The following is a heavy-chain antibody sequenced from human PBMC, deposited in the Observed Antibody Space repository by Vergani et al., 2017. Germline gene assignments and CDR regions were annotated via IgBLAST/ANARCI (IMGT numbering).Heavy chain of an antibody. CDR1: GFRFSDYG. Sequence: VHLVESGGGVVQPGRSLRLSCAVSGFRFSDYGMHWVRQAPGRGLEWVALISYDGDTTYYEDSVKGRFTISRDNSKNTLFLQMHSLRVEDTALYYCAKFPLNITTPDRGDFWGQGSLVTVSS. V-gene: IGHV3-30*18. CDR3: AKFPLNITTPDRGDF. D-gene: IGHD1-1*01. J-gene: IGHJ4*02. CDR2: ISYDGDTT.